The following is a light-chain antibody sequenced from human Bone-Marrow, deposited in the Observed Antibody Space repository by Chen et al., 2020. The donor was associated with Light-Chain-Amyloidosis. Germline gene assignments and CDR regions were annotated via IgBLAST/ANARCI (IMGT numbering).Light chain of an antibody. J-gene: IGLJ2*01. V-gene: IGLV3-25*03. CDR1: DLPTKY. Sequence: SYELTQPPSVSVSPGQTARITCSGDDLPTKYAYWYQQKPGQAPVLVIHRDSEGLSGISERFSGSSSGTTATLTISGVQAEDEADYHCQSADSSGTYEVVLGGGTKLTVL. CDR3: QSADSSGTYEVV. CDR2: RDS.